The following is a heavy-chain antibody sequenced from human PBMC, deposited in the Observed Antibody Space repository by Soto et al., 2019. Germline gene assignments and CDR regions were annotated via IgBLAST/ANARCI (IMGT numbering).Heavy chain of an antibody. V-gene: IGHV4-4*02. CDR2: IYHSGST. D-gene: IGHD3-22*01. CDR3: ARNRRGGSTMIVVVPYYYYGMDV. CDR1: GGSISSSNW. Sequence: PSETLSLTCAVSGGSISSSNWWSWVRQPPGKGLEWIGEIYHSGSTNYNPSLKSRVTISVDKSKNQFSLKLSSVTAADTAVYYCARNRRGGSTMIVVVPYYYYGMDVWGQGTTVTVSS. J-gene: IGHJ6*02.